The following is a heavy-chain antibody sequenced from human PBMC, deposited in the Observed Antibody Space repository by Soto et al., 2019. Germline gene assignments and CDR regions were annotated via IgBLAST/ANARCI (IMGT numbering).Heavy chain of an antibody. D-gene: IGHD3-3*01. CDR3: AKGGQSDDS. J-gene: IGHJ5*01. Sequence: EVQLLESGGGSVQPGGSLRLSCAASGFTFSTYDMSWVRQAPGKGLEWVSAISTSVVSTYYTDSVKVRFTISRDNSKNTLELQMNSLRAEDTAVYYCAKGGQSDDSWGQGTLVTVSS. CDR1: GFTFSTYD. V-gene: IGHV3-23*01. CDR2: ISTSVVST.